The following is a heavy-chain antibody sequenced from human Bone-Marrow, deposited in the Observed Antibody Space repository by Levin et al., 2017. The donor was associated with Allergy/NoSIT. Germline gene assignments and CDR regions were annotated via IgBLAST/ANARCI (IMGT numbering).Heavy chain of an antibody. D-gene: IGHD3-10*01. J-gene: IGHJ2*01. Sequence: SQTLSLTCTVSGGSISGYYWSWIRQPPGRGLEWIAYIYYSGSTNYNPSLKSRVTLSVDTSKNQFSLKLSSVPAADTAEYYCARLGYSRGSAYWYFDLWGRGTLVTVS. V-gene: IGHV4-59*08. CDR3: ARLGYSRGSAYWYFDL. CDR1: GGSISGYY. CDR2: IYYSGST.